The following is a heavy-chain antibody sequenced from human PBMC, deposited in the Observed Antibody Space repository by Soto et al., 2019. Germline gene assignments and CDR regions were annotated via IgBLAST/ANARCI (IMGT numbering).Heavy chain of an antibody. V-gene: IGHV4-59*01. CDR2: IYHSGST. Sequence: SETLSLTCTVSGGSISSYYWSWIRQPPGKGLEWIGYIYHSGSTNYNPSLKSRVTMSVDTSKKQLSLKLNSVTAADTAVYYCAKDNCTGGICYATFDPWGRGTLVTVSS. CDR3: AKDNCTGGICYATFDP. D-gene: IGHD2-8*02. CDR1: GGSISSYY. J-gene: IGHJ5*02.